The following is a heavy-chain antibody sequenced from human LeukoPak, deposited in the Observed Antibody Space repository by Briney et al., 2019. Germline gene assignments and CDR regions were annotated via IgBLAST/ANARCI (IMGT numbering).Heavy chain of an antibody. D-gene: IGHD3-10*01. CDR2: ISVSGDRT. J-gene: IGHJ4*02. Sequence: GGSLRLSCEASGFTFSSSAMNWVRQAPGKGLEWVSSISVSGDRTYYADSVKGRFTISRDNSKNTLFLQMNSLRAEDTAVYYCAKGYYGSGSYGWFDYWGQGTLVTVSS. CDR1: GFTFSSSA. CDR3: AKGYYGSGSYGWFDY. V-gene: IGHV3-23*01.